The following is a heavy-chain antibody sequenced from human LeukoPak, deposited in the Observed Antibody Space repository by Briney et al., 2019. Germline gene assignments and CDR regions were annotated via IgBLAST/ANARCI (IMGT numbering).Heavy chain of an antibody. CDR1: GFTFSDYY. CDR3: ARDRHYDILTGYYYDFDY. Sequence: GGSLRLSCAASGFTFSDYYMSWIRQAPGKGLEWVSYISSSGSIIYYADSVKGRFTISRDNAKNSLYLQMNSLRAEDTAVYYCARDRHYDILTGYYYDFDYWGQGTLVTVSS. J-gene: IGHJ4*02. V-gene: IGHV3-11*04. D-gene: IGHD3-9*01. CDR2: ISSSGSII.